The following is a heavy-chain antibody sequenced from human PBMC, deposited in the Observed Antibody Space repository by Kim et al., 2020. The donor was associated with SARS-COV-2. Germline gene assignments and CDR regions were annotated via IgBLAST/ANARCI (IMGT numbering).Heavy chain of an antibody. Sequence: GGSLRLSCAASGFTFNRDAMSWVRQAPGKGLEWVSSISGSGGSTYYADSVKGRFTISRDNSKNTLYLQMNSLRAEDTAVYYCAKYSYGLGSYCFDYWGQGTLVTVSS. CDR2: ISGSGGST. CDR1: GFTFNRDA. D-gene: IGHD3-10*01. V-gene: IGHV3-23*01. CDR3: AKYSYGLGSYCFDY. J-gene: IGHJ4*02.